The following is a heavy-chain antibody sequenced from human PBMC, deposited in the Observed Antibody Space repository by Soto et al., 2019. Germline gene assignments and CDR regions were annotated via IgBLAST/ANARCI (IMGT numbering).Heavy chain of an antibody. V-gene: IGHV3-30-3*01. CDR1: GFTFSGYA. Sequence: QVQLVESGGGVVQPGRSLRLSCAASGFTFSGYAMHWVRQAPGKGLEWVAVILYDGTNKYYADSVKGRFTISRDNSKNTLYLQMNSLRPEDTAVYSFARDGGSYWGQGTLVTVSS. J-gene: IGHJ4*02. CDR3: ARDGGSY. CDR2: ILYDGTNK. D-gene: IGHD3-16*01.